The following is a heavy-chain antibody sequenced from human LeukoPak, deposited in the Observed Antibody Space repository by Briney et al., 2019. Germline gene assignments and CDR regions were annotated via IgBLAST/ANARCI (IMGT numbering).Heavy chain of an antibody. Sequence: ASVKVSCKASGYTFTGYYMHWVRQAPGQGLEWMGWINPNSGGTNYAQKFQGWVTMTRDTSISTAYMELSRLRSDDTAVYYCARDWSGIAAAEGYYGMDVWGQGTTVTVSS. CDR3: ARDWSGIAAAEGYYGMDV. D-gene: IGHD6-13*01. J-gene: IGHJ6*02. CDR2: INPNSGGT. V-gene: IGHV1-2*04. CDR1: GYTFTGYY.